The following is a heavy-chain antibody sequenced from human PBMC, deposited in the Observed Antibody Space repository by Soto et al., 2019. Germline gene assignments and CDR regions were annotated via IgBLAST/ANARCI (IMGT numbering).Heavy chain of an antibody. CDR3: ARGDGDTLDY. Sequence: QVQLVQSGAEVKKPGASVTVSCKASGYTFRNYGITWVRQAPGQGLEWMAWITIYYGDTKTAQKYQGRVTVTADTSTSTAYMELRSLRSDETAVYYCARGDGDTLDYWGQGTLVSVSS. CDR2: ITIYYGDT. J-gene: IGHJ4*02. CDR1: GYTFRNYG. V-gene: IGHV1-18*01. D-gene: IGHD2-21*02.